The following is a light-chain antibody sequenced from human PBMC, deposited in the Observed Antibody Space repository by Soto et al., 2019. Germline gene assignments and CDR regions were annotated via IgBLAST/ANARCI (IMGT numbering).Light chain of an antibody. CDR3: QQYKSYSPYT. J-gene: IGKJ2*01. CDR2: KAS. V-gene: IGKV1-5*03. CDR1: QSISTW. Sequence: DIQMTQSPSTLSASVGDRVTITCRASQSISTWLAWYQQKPGKAPNLLIYKASSLQSGVPSRVSGSGSGTEFTLTISSLQPDDFATYYCQQYKSYSPYTFGQGTKLEIK.